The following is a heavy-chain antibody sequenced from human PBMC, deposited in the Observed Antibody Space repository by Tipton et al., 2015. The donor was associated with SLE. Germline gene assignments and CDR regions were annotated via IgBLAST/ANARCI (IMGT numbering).Heavy chain of an antibody. CDR2: INPSDGGT. Sequence: QAQLVQSGAEVKIPGASVKLSCRASGYTFTSYYLHWVRQAPGQGLEWMGLINPSDGGTTYAQRLQGRVTMTRDTSTTTVYMELSSLRSEDTAVYYCARESVGGDGYNYGFDLWGQGTLVTVSS. CDR1: GYTFTSYY. CDR3: ARESVGGDGYNYGFDL. J-gene: IGHJ4*02. D-gene: IGHD5-24*01. V-gene: IGHV1-46*04.